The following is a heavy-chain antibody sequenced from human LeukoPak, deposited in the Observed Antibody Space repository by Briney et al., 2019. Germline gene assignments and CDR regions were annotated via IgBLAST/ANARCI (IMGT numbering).Heavy chain of an antibody. V-gene: IGHV4-38-2*02. J-gene: IGHJ4*02. CDR3: ARDPDYDSSGYSPPFNY. CDR2: IYHSGST. CDR1: GYSISSGYY. D-gene: IGHD3-22*01. Sequence: SETLSLTCTVSGYSISSGYYWGWIRQPPGKGLEWIGSIYHSGSTYYNPSLKSRVTISVDTSKNQFSLKLSSVTAADTAVYYCARDPDYDSSGYSPPFNYWGQGTLVTVSS.